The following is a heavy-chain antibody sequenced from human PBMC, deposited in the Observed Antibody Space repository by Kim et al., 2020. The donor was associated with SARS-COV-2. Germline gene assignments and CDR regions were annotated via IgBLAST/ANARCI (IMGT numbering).Heavy chain of an antibody. V-gene: IGHV5-51*01. CDR1: GYSFTSYW. J-gene: IGHJ4*02. D-gene: IGHD2-15*01. CDR2: IYPGDSDT. Sequence: GESLKISCKGSGYSFTSYWIGWVRQMPGKGLEWMGIIYPGDSDTRYSPSFQGQVTISADKSISTAYLQWSSLKASDTAMYYCARIGCSGGSCYSLSLDYWGQGTLVTVSS. CDR3: ARIGCSGGSCYSLSLDY.